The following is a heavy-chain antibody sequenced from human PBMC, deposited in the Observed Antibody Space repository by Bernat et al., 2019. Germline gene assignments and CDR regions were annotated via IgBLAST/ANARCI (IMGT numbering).Heavy chain of an antibody. CDR1: GFTFSSYA. J-gene: IGHJ1*01. V-gene: IGHV3-23*01. Sequence: EVQLLESGGGLVQPGGSLRLSCAASGFTFSSYAMSWLRQAPGKGLHWVSSISAGGTTYYADSVKGRFTISRDNSKTTLYLQMNSLRAEDTAVYYCAKEGAAAQVEYFQSCGQGTLVIVSS. CDR2: ISAGGTT. CDR3: AKEGAAAQVEYFQS. D-gene: IGHD2-15*01.